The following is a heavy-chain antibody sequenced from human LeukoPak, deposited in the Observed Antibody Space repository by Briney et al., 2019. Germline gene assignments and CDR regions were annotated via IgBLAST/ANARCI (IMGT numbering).Heavy chain of an antibody. D-gene: IGHD2-2*02. CDR2: IYYSGST. Sequence: SETLSLTGTVSGGSISSGGYYWSWIRQHPGKGLEWIGYIYYSGSTYYNPSLKSRVTISVDTSKNQFSLKLSSVTAADTAVYYCARSGYCSSTSCYNPYNWFDPWGQGTLVTVSS. CDR3: ARSGYCSSTSCYNPYNWFDP. V-gene: IGHV4-31*03. J-gene: IGHJ5*02. CDR1: GGSISSGGYY.